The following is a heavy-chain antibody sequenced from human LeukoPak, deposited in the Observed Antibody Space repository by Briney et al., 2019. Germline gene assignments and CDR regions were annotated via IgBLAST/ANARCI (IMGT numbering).Heavy chain of an antibody. V-gene: IGHV3-21*01. J-gene: IGHJ6*03. D-gene: IGHD1-26*01. CDR2: ITSSSRYI. CDR3: ARDPYSGSYGDYYYYYMDV. CDR1: GFTFSTYN. Sequence: GGSLRLSCVAFGFTFSTYNMNWVRQAPGKGLEWVSSITSSSRYIYYADSVKGRFTISRDNAKNSLYLQMNSLRDEDTAVYYCARDPYSGSYGDYYYYYMDVWGKGPTVPISS.